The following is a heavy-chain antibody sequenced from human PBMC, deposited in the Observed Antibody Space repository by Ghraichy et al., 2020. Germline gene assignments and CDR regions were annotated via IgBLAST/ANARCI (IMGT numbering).Heavy chain of an antibody. D-gene: IGHD3-3*01. J-gene: IGHJ6*02. V-gene: IGHV3-11*06. Sequence: GGSLRLSCAASGFTFSDYYMSWIRQAPGKGLEWVSYISSSSSYTNYADSVKGRFTISRDNAKNSLYLQMNRLRAEDTAVYYCARDLRGDVWDFWSGYSYYYGMDVWGQGTTVTVSS. CDR3: ARDLRGDVWDFWSGYSYYYGMDV. CDR1: GFTFSDYY. CDR2: ISSSSSYT.